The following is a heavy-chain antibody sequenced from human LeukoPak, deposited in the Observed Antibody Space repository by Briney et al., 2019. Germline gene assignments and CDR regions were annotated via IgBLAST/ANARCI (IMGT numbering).Heavy chain of an antibody. D-gene: IGHD3-22*01. CDR1: GFTFSSYS. J-gene: IGHJ4*02. V-gene: IGHV3-48*04. CDR3: ARDHYDSSGYSVIDY. Sequence: GGSLRLSCAASGFTFSSYSMNWVRQAPGKGLEWVSYISSSSSTIYYADSVKGRFTISRDNAKNSLYLQMNSLRAEDTAVYYCARDHYDSSGYSVIDYWGQGTLVTVSS. CDR2: ISSSSSTI.